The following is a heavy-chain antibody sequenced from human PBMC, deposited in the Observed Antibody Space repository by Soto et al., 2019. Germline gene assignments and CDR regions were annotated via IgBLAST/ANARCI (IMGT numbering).Heavy chain of an antibody. CDR3: AREGSSITIDAFDI. CDR1: GGSISSGGYY. J-gene: IGHJ3*02. V-gene: IGHV4-31*03. Sequence: SETLSLTCTVSGGSISSGGYYWSWIRQHPGKGLEWIGYIYYSGSTYYNPSLKSRVTISVDTSKNQFSLKLSSVTAADTAVYYCAREGSSITIDAFDIWGQGTMVTVSS. D-gene: IGHD1-26*01. CDR2: IYYSGST.